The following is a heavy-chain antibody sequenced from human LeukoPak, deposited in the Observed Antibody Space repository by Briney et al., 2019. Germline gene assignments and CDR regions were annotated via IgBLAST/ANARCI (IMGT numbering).Heavy chain of an antibody. Sequence: GRSLRLSCAASGFTFSDYGIHWIRQAPGKGLEWVAVIYSDGSQEYFADSVKGRFTISRDSSKNTVSLQMNSLRVEDTAVYHCARDRLSGYVDYWGQGTLVTASS. CDR1: GFTFSDYG. D-gene: IGHD3-22*01. J-gene: IGHJ4*02. CDR2: IYSDGSQE. CDR3: ARDRLSGYVDY. V-gene: IGHV3-33*01.